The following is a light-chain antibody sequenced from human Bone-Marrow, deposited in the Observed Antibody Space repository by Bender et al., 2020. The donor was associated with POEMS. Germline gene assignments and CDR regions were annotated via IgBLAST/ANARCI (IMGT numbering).Light chain of an antibody. Sequence: HSALTQPASVSGSPGQSITISCIGTSSDIGGYDYVSWYQQHPGKAPKLIIYDVSYRPSGIAHRFSGSKSGNTASLTISGLQAEDEADYFCSSFTSTTPYVFGPGTKVTVL. CDR3: SSFTSTTPYV. J-gene: IGLJ1*01. CDR2: DVS. V-gene: IGLV2-14*01. CDR1: SSDIGGYDY.